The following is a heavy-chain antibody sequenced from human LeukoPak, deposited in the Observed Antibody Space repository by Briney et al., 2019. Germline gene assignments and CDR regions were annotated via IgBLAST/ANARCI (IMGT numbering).Heavy chain of an antibody. CDR2: IRSSSSTI. CDR3: ARENYDSSGRFQH. CDR1: GFTFSSYE. Sequence: PGGSLRLSCAASGFTFSSYEMNWVRQAPGEGLEWVSYIRSSSSTIYYADSVKGRFTISRDNAKNSLYLQMNSLRAEDTAVYYCARENYDSSGRFQHWGQGTLVTVSS. V-gene: IGHV3-48*03. D-gene: IGHD3-22*01. J-gene: IGHJ1*01.